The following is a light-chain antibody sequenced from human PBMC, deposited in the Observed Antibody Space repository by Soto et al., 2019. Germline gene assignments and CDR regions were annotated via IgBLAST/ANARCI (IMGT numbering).Light chain of an antibody. Sequence: DIQMTQSPPSLSASVGDRVTMTCRASQTISSYLNWYQQKPGKAPKLLIYAASTLQSGVPSRFSGSGSGTDFTLTISSLQPEDFATYYCQQSHGIPYTFGQGTKLESK. J-gene: IGKJ2*01. CDR1: QTISSY. V-gene: IGKV1-39*01. CDR2: AAS. CDR3: QQSHGIPYT.